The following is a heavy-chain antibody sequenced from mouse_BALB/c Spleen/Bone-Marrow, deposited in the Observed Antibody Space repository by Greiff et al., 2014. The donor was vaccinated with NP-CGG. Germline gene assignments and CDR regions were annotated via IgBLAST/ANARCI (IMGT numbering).Heavy chain of an antibody. CDR1: GYTFSSYW. D-gene: IGHD2-14*01. J-gene: IGHJ3*01. CDR3: ARGAYYRYDGFAY. Sequence: VQLQQSGAELARPGASVKLSCKASGYTFSSYWMQWVKQRPGQGLEWIGSIYPGDGDTRYTQKFKGKATLTADKSSSTAYMQLSSLASEDSAVHYCARGAYYRYDGFAYWGQGTLVTVSA. V-gene: IGHV1-87*01. CDR2: IYPGDGDT.